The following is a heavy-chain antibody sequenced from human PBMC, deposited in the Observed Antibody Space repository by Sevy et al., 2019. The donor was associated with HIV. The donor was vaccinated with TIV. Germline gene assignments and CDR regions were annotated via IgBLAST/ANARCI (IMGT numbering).Heavy chain of an antibody. V-gene: IGHV4-59*01. D-gene: IGHD1-1*01. CDR1: GDSISSYF. Sequence: SETLSLTCSVSGDSISSYFWTWVRQSPGKGLEWIGNIYFTGNTDYSPSLKSRVTLSLDTSKSQFSLTLKSVTAVDTAIYFCARDSTTRPRVLDYWGQGTLVTVSS. J-gene: IGHJ4*02. CDR3: ARDSTTRPRVLDY. CDR2: IYFTGNT.